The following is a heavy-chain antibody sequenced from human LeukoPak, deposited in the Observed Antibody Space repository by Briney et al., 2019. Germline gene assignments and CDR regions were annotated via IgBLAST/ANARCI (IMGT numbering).Heavy chain of an antibody. D-gene: IGHD6-19*01. CDR2: ISGSGGTT. J-gene: IGHJ4*02. CDR1: GSTFSSYA. Sequence: GGSLRLSCAASGSTFSSYAMSWVRQAPGKGLDWVSAISGSGGTTYYADSVKGRFTISRDKSKNTLYLQMDSLRAEDTAVYYCAPAAYSSAWYAGYWGQGTLVTVSS. CDR3: APAAYSSAWYAGY. V-gene: IGHV3-23*01.